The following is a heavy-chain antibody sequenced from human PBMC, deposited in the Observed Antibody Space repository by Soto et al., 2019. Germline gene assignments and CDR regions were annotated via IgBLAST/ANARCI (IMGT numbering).Heavy chain of an antibody. Sequence: PGGSLRLSCAASGFTFSSYGMHWVRQAPGKGLEWVAVISYDGSNKYYADSVKGRFTISRDNSKNTLYLQMNSLRAEDTAVYYCARSDYTEFTPFDYWGQGTLVTVSS. CDR1: GFTFSSYG. J-gene: IGHJ4*02. V-gene: IGHV3-30*03. D-gene: IGHD4-4*01. CDR2: ISYDGSNK. CDR3: ARSDYTEFTPFDY.